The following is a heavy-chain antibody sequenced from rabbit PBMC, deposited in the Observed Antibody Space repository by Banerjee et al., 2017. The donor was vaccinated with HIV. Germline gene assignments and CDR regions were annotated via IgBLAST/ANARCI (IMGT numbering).Heavy chain of an antibody. V-gene: IGHV1S45*01. CDR2: IYTGSSGST. CDR1: GLDFSSSYW. Sequence: QEQLEESGGDLVKPEGSLTLTCTASGLDFSSSYWICWVRQAPGKGLEWIACIYTGSSGSTYYANWAKGRFTISSDNAQNTVDLQMNSLTAADTATYFCARVYASSSGYYIYYGMDLWGPGTLVTVS. CDR3: ARVYASSSGYYIYYGMDL. J-gene: IGHJ6*01. D-gene: IGHD1-1*01.